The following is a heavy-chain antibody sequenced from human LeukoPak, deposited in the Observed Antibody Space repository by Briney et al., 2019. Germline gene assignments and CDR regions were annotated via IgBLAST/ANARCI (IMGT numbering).Heavy chain of an antibody. CDR3: GRDERGYYNSSGFYGAIDF. V-gene: IGHV3-66*01. CDR2: IYIGGNT. J-gene: IGHJ4*02. Sequence: GGSLRLSCAASGFTVSSSYMAWVRRAPGRGLEWVSIIYIGGNTFLADSVKGRFTFSRDNSKNTVYLQMNSLRAEDTAVYYCGRDERGYYNSSGFYGAIDFWGQGALVTVSS. D-gene: IGHD3-22*01. CDR1: GFTVSSSY.